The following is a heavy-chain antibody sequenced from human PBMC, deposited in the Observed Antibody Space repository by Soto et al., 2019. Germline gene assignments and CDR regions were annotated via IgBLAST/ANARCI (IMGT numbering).Heavy chain of an antibody. Sequence: QVQLVQSGAEVKKPGASVKVSCKASGYTFTSYGISWVRQAPGQGLEWMGWISAYNGNTNYAQKLQGRVTMTTDTSTRTAYVKLRSLRSDDTAVYYCAREGTVGYYDSSGYYDGGKGRLFDYWGQGTLVTVSS. CDR1: GYTFTSYG. J-gene: IGHJ4*02. CDR3: AREGTVGYYDSSGYYDGGKGRLFDY. CDR2: ISAYNGNT. V-gene: IGHV1-18*01. D-gene: IGHD3-22*01.